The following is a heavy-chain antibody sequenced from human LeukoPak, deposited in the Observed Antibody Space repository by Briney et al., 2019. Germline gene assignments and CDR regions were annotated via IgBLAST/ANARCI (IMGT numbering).Heavy chain of an antibody. Sequence: SETLSLTCTVSGGSISSYYWSWIRQPPGKGLEWIGYIYYSGSTNYNPSPKSRVTISVDTSKNQFSLKLSSVTAADTAVYYCARLQSTYYYGSGTRPPTYNWFDPWGQGTLVTVSS. CDR3: ARLQSTYYYGSGTRPPTYNWFDP. CDR2: IYYSGST. J-gene: IGHJ5*02. V-gene: IGHV4-59*08. D-gene: IGHD3-10*01. CDR1: GGSISSYY.